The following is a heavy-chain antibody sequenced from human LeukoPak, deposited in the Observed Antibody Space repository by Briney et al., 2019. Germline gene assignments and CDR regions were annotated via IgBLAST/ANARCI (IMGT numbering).Heavy chain of an antibody. D-gene: IGHD6-13*01. CDR3: AKDRGSSWFTPFDY. CDR2: ILYDGSNK. Sequence: GGSLRLSCAASGFTFSDYYMSWIRQAPGKGLEWVAVILYDGSNKYYADSVKGRFTISRDNSKNRLYLQLSTLRSEDTAVYYCAKDRGSSWFTPFDYWGQGTLVTVSS. CDR1: GFTFSDYY. V-gene: IGHV3-30*18. J-gene: IGHJ4*02.